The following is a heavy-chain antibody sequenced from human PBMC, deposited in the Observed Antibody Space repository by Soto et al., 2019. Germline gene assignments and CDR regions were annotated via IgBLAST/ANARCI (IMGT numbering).Heavy chain of an antibody. CDR3: ARDNSSSWYGQTNWFDP. CDR1: GLTFSNYW. D-gene: IGHD6-13*01. CDR2: IWYDGSNK. Sequence: GGSLRLSCATSGLTFSNYWMNWVRQAPGKGLEWVAVIWYDGSNKYYADSVKGRFTISRDNSKNTLYLQMNSLRAEDTAVYYCARDNSSSWYGQTNWFDPWGQGTLVTVSS. V-gene: IGHV3-33*01. J-gene: IGHJ5*02.